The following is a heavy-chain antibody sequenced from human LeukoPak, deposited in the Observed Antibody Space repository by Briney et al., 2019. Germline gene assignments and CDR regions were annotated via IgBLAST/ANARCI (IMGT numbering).Heavy chain of an antibody. V-gene: IGHV4-4*07. CDR3: AREFRFYYYYYMDV. D-gene: IGHD2-21*01. Sequence: PSETLSLTCTVSGGSISSYYWSWIRQPAGKGLEWIGRIYTSGSTNYNPSLKSRVTMSVDTSKNQFSLKLSSVTAADTAVYYCAREFRFYYYYYMDVWGKGTTVTVSS. CDR2: IYTSGST. CDR1: GGSISSYY. J-gene: IGHJ6*03.